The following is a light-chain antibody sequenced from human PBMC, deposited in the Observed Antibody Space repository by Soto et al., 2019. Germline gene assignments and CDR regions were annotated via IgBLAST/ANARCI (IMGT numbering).Light chain of an antibody. Sequence: IVMTQSPATLSVSPGERATLSCRASQSVSSDLAWYHQKAGQAPRLLIFGASTRATGIPDRFSGSGSGIQFTLTISSLQSEDFAVYFCQQYDNWPWTFGQGTKVDIK. CDR1: QSVSSD. V-gene: IGKV3-15*01. J-gene: IGKJ1*01. CDR2: GAS. CDR3: QQYDNWPWT.